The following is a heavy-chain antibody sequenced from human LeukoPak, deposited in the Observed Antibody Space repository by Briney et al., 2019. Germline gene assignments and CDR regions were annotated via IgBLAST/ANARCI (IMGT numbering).Heavy chain of an antibody. J-gene: IGHJ6*02. CDR1: GYTFTNYG. CDR3: ARDQLRYYGSGSYYSDMDV. D-gene: IGHD3-10*01. Sequence: GASVKVSCKASGYTFTNYGISWVRQAPGQGLEWIGWISAYNGVTNYAQKFQGRVTMTTDTSTTTGYMELRSLRSDDTAVYYCARDQLRYYGSGSYYSDMDVWGQGTTVTVSS. V-gene: IGHV1-18*01. CDR2: ISAYNGVT.